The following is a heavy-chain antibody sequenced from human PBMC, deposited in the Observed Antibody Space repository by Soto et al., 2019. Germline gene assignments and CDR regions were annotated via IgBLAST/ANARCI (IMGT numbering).Heavy chain of an antibody. CDR1: GFTFSNYA. CDR3: ARDPTVTTPRDYYYYMDV. J-gene: IGHJ6*03. Sequence: GGSLRLSCAASGFTFSNYAMSWVRQAPGKGLEWVSGVGGSGDSTYYADSVKGRFTISRDNSKNTLYLQMNSLRAEDTAVYYCARDPTVTTPRDYYYYMDVWGKGITLTVSS. V-gene: IGHV3-23*01. CDR2: VGGSGDST. D-gene: IGHD4-17*01.